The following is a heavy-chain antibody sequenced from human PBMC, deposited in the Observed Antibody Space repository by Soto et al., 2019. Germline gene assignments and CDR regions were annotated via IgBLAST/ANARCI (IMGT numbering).Heavy chain of an antibody. Sequence: GESLKISCKGSGYSFTSYWISWVRQMPGKGLEWMGRIDPSDSYTNYSPSFQGHVTISADKSISTAYLQWSSLEASDTAMYYCARSRYSSGWSYCYYYGMDVWGQGTTVTVSS. CDR3: ARSRYSSGWSYCYYYGMDV. CDR2: IDPSDSYT. D-gene: IGHD6-19*01. V-gene: IGHV5-10-1*01. CDR1: GYSFTSYW. J-gene: IGHJ6*02.